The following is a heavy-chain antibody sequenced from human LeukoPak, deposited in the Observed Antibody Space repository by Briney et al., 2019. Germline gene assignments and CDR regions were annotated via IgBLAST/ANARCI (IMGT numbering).Heavy chain of an antibody. D-gene: IGHD1-26*01. CDR3: ATETSGATSNY. V-gene: IGHV3-21*01. CDR1: EFTFSNNA. CDR2: ISSSSSYI. J-gene: IGHJ4*02. Sequence: GGSLRLSCAASEFTFSNNAMTWVRQAPGKGLEWVSSISSSSSYIYYADSVKGRFTISRDNAKNSLYLQMNSLRAEDTAVYYCATETSGATSNYWGQGTLVTVSS.